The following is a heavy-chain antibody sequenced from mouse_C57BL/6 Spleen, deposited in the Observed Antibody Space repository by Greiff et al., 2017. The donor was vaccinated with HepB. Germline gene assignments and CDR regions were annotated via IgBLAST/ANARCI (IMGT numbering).Heavy chain of an antibody. V-gene: IGHV1-55*01. CDR3: ARWGGSGYVFDY. CDR2: IYPGSGST. D-gene: IGHD3-2*02. CDR1: GYTFTSYW. J-gene: IGHJ2*01. Sequence: QVQLQQPGAELVKPGASVKMSCKASGYTFTSYWITWVKQRPGQGLEWIGDIYPGSGSTNYNEKFKSKATLTGDTSSSTAYMQLSSLTSEDSAVYYCARWGGSGYVFDYWGQGTTLTVSS.